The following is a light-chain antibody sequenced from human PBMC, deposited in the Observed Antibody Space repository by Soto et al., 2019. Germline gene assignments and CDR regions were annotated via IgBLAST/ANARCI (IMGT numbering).Light chain of an antibody. V-gene: IGKV2-28*01. Sequence: DIVMTQSPLSLPVTPGEPASISCRSSQSLLHSNGVNYLDWFLQKPGQSPQVLIYLGSNRASVVPDRFIGSGSGTDFTLKISRVEAEDVGVYYCMQSLRTPHTFGQGTKLEIK. CDR3: MQSLRTPHT. J-gene: IGKJ2*01. CDR2: LGS. CDR1: QSLLHSNGVNY.